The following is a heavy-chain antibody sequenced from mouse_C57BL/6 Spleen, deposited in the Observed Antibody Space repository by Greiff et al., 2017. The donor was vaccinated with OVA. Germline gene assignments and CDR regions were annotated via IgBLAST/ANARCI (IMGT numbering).Heavy chain of an antibody. V-gene: IGHV1-78*01. D-gene: IGHD3-2*02. Sequence: VQVVESDAELVKPGASVKISCKVSGYTFTDHTIHWMKQRPEQGLEWIGYIYPRDGSTKYNEKFKGKATLTADKSSSTAYMQLNSLTSEDSAVYFCARERDSSGYRFAYWGQGTLVTVSA. J-gene: IGHJ3*01. CDR1: GYTFTDHT. CDR2: IYPRDGST. CDR3: ARERDSSGYRFAY.